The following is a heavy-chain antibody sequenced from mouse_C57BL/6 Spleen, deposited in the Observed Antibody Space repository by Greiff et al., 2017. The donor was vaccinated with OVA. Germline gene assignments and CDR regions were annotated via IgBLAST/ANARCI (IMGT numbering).Heavy chain of an antibody. D-gene: IGHD2-4*01. CDR2: IHPSDSDT. J-gene: IGHJ3*01. Sequence: VQLQQPGAELVKPGASVKVSCKASGYTFTSYWMHWVKQRPGQGLEWLGRIHPSDSDTNYNQKFKGKATLTVDKSSSTAYMQLSSLTSEDSAVYYCAIEGSTMIKAYWGQGTLVTVSA. CDR3: AIEGSTMIKAY. CDR1: GYTFTSYW. V-gene: IGHV1-74*01.